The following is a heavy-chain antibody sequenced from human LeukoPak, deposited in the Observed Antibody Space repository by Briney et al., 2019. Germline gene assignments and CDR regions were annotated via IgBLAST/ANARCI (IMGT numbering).Heavy chain of an antibody. J-gene: IGHJ3*02. Sequence: ASVKVSCKVSGYTLTELSMHWVRQAPGKGLEWMGGSDPEDGETIYAQKFQGRVTMTEDTSTDTAYMELSSLRSEDTAVYYCATDLAVRGVIDAFDIWGQGTMVTVSS. D-gene: IGHD3-10*01. CDR1: GYTLTELS. CDR3: ATDLAVRGVIDAFDI. CDR2: SDPEDGET. V-gene: IGHV1-24*01.